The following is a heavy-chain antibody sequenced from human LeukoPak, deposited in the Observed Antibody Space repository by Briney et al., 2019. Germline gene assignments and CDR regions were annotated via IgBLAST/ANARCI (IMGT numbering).Heavy chain of an antibody. CDR3: AQDAQRGFDYSNSLQN. CDR2: IWSDGSDK. CDR1: GFTFSHYG. D-gene: IGHD4-11*01. V-gene: IGHV3-33*06. J-gene: IGHJ1*01. Sequence: GGSLILSCAASGFTFSHYGMHWVGQTPGGGLEGVAVIWSDGSDKYYAKSVKGRFTISRDNSKNSLFLQMNSLRAEDTAVYYCAQDAQRGFDYSNSLQNWGQGILVTVSS.